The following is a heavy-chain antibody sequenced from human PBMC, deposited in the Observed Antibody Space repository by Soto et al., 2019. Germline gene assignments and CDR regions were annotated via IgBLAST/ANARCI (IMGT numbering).Heavy chain of an antibody. CDR2: ISAYNGNT. Sequence: GASVKVSCKASGYTFTSYGISWVRQAPGQGLEWMGWISAYNGNTNYAQKLQGRVTMTTDTSTSTAYMELRSLRSDDTAVYYCARTHVDTAMVFYYYYYMDVWGKGTTVTVSS. CDR1: GYTFTSYG. D-gene: IGHD5-18*01. V-gene: IGHV1-18*01. J-gene: IGHJ6*03. CDR3: ARTHVDTAMVFYYYYYMDV.